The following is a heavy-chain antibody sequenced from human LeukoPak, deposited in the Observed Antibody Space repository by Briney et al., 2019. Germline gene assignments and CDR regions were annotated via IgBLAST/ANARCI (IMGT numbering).Heavy chain of an antibody. CDR1: GYTFTGYY. J-gene: IGHJ4*02. V-gene: IGHV1-2*02. D-gene: IGHD3-10*01. CDR2: INPNSGGT. Sequence: GASVKVSCKASGYTFTGYYMHWVRQAPGQGLEWMGWINPNSGGTNYAQKFQGRVTMTRDTSISTAYMELSRLRSDDTAVHYCARGRPLWFGELSFGYFDYWGQGTLVTVSS. CDR3: ARGRPLWFGELSFGYFDY.